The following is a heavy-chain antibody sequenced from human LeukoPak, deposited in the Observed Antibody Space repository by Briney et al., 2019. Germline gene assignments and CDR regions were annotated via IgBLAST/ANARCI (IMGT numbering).Heavy chain of an antibody. J-gene: IGHJ6*02. CDR3: ASLYGDYGNYYYGMDV. CDR2: VFHSGST. CDR1: GDSISSNEW. Sequence: PSGTLSLTCSVSGDSISSNEWWSWVRQPPGKGLEWIGEVFHSGSTNFNPSLKSRVTISIDKSKNQFSLEVTSVTAADTAVYYCASLYGDYGNYYYGMDVWGQGTTVTVSS. V-gene: IGHV4-4*02. D-gene: IGHD4-17*01.